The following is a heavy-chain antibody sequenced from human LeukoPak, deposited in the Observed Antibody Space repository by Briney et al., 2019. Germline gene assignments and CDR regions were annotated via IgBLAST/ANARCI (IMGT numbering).Heavy chain of an antibody. CDR1: GGSISSGSYY. D-gene: IGHD3/OR15-3a*01. Sequence: SETLSLTCTVSGGSISSGSYYWSWIRQPAGKGLEWIGRIYTSGSTNYNPSLKSRVTISVDTSKNQFSLKLSSVTAADTAVYYCARGAGPFGLWGYWGQGTLVTVSS. CDR2: IYTSGST. J-gene: IGHJ4*02. V-gene: IGHV4-61*02. CDR3: ARGAGPFGLWGY.